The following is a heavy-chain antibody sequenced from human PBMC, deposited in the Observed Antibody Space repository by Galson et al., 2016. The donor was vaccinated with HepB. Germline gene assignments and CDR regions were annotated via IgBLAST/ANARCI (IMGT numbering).Heavy chain of an antibody. D-gene: IGHD1-26*01. CDR3: ARDPGVGPIGYWYFDL. CDR2: IHPGDSDT. V-gene: IGHV5-51*01. CDR1: GYSFISYW. Sequence: QSGAEVKKPGESLKISCKGSGYSFISYWIGWVRQMPGKGLEWMGIIHPGDSDTRYNPAFQGQVTISADKSVSTAYLQWSSLKASDTARYFCARDPGVGPIGYWYFDLWGRGTLVSVSS. J-gene: IGHJ2*01.